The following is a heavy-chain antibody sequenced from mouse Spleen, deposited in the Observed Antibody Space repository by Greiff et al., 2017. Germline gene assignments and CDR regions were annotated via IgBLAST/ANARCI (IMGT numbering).Heavy chain of an antibody. CDR3: AREEYGNFYAMDY. Sequence: VKLVESGAELAKPGASVQLSCKASGYTFTSYWMHWVKQRPGQGLEWIGYINPSSGYTKYNQKFKDKATLTADKSSSTAYMQLSSLTYEDSAVYYCAREEYGNFYAMDYWGQGTSVTVSS. V-gene: IGHV1-7*01. CDR1: GYTFTSYW. J-gene: IGHJ4*01. D-gene: IGHD2-10*02. CDR2: INPSSGYT.